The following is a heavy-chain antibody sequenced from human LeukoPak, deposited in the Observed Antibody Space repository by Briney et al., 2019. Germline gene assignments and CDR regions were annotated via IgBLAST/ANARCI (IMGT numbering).Heavy chain of an antibody. D-gene: IGHD2-15*01. CDR3: ARDKYCSGGTCYYLLFDY. Sequence: GASVKVSCKASGYTFTGYYMHRVRQAPGQGLEWMGWINPNSGDTKYAQRFQGRVTMTRDTSTNTAYLELSRLGSDDTAVYYCARDKYCSGGTCYYLLFDYWGQGTLVTVSS. CDR2: INPNSGDT. CDR1: GYTFTGYY. V-gene: IGHV1-2*02. J-gene: IGHJ4*02.